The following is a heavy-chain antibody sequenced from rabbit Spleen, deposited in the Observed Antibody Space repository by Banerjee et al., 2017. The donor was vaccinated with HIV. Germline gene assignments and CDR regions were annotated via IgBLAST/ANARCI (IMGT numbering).Heavy chain of an antibody. CDR1: GFSFSDRDV. Sequence: QEQLVESGGGLVKPEGSLTLTCKASGFSFSDRDVMCWVRQAPGKGLEWIACINAATGKPVYATWAKGRFTISRTSSTTVTLRMTSLTAADRATYFCARDLVAVIGWNFNLWGPGTLVTVS. CDR2: INAATGKP. D-gene: IGHD1-1*01. J-gene: IGHJ4*01. V-gene: IGHV1S45*01. CDR3: ARDLVAVIGWNFNL.